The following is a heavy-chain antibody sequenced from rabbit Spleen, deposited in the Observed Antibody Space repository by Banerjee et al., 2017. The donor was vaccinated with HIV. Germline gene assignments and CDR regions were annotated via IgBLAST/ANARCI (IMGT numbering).Heavy chain of an antibody. CDR3: TRNANGGWDL. Sequence: QSLEESGGGLVKPEGSLTLTCKTSGFSFSDRDVMCWVRQAPGKGLQWIACINVITGKAGYANWAKGRFTCSKTSSTTVTLQMTSLTAADTATYFCTRNANGGWDLWGQGTLVTVS. CDR2: INVITGKA. V-gene: IGHV1S40*01. D-gene: IGHD4-1*01. CDR1: GFSFSDRDV. J-gene: IGHJ6*01.